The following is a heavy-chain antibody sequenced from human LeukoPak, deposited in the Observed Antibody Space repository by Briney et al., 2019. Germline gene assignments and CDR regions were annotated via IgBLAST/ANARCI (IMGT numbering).Heavy chain of an antibody. CDR1: GDSISSYY. J-gene: IGHJ4*02. CDR3: ARLTRLSTSPDRYYSDY. Sequence: SETLSLTCTVSGDSISSYYWSWIRQPPGKGLEWIGYIYTSGGTNYIPSLKGRVTISIDTSKNQFSLKLSSVTAADSAVYYCARLTRLSTSPDRYYSDYWGQGTLVTVSS. CDR2: IYTSGGT. D-gene: IGHD6-6*01. V-gene: IGHV4-4*09.